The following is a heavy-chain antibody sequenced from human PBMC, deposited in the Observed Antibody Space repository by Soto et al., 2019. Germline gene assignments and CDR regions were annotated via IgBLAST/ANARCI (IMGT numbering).Heavy chain of an antibody. Sequence: QVQLVQSGAEVKKPGASVKVSCKASGYTFTSFAIHWVRQAPGQRLEWMGWVNGGNGNTKYSQKFQGRVTLSRDTFATTAYMEMSSLRSEDTAVFFCARSSGWYALDIWGQGTMVTVSS. J-gene: IGHJ3*02. D-gene: IGHD6-19*01. CDR1: GYTFTSFA. V-gene: IGHV1-3*01. CDR2: VNGGNGNT. CDR3: ARSSGWYALDI.